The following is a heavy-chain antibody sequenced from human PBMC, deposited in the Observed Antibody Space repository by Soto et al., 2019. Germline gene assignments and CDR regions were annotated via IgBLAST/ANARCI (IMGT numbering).Heavy chain of an antibody. J-gene: IGHJ4*02. CDR3: ARGSRAHDY. Sequence: GASVEVTCKASGGGLGSSASSWVRQAPGQGLEWMGGIIPIFGTANYAQKFQGRVTITADESTSTAYMELSSLRSEDTAVYYCARGSRAHDYWGQGTPVTVSS. CDR1: GGGLGSSA. V-gene: IGHV1-69*01. D-gene: IGHD2-2*01. CDR2: IIPIFGTA.